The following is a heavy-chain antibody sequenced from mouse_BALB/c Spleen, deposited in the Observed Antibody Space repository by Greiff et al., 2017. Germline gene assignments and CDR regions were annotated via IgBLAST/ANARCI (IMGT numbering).Heavy chain of an antibody. Sequence: QVQLKQPGAELVRPGASVKLSCKASGYTFTSYWMHWVKQRPGQGLEWIGYINPSTGYTEYNQKFKDKATLTADKSSSTAYMQLSSLTSEDSAVYYCARFPYYGYAMDYWGQGTSVTVSS. D-gene: IGHD1-2*01. CDR3: ARFPYYGYAMDY. V-gene: IGHV1-7*01. CDR1: GYTFTSYW. CDR2: INPSTGYT. J-gene: IGHJ4*01.